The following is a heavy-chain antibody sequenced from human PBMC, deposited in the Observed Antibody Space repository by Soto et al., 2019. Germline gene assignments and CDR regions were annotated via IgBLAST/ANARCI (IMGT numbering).Heavy chain of an antibody. J-gene: IGHJ5*02. CDR3: AKPNYDFWSGPINWFDP. CDR1: GFTFSSYA. CDR2: ISGSGGST. D-gene: IGHD3-3*01. Sequence: GGSLRLSCAASGFTFSSYAMSWVRQAPGKGLELVSAISGSGGSTYYAASVKGRFTISRDNAKNALYLQMNSLRAEDTAVYYCAKPNYDFWSGPINWFDPWGQGTLVTVSS. V-gene: IGHV3-23*01.